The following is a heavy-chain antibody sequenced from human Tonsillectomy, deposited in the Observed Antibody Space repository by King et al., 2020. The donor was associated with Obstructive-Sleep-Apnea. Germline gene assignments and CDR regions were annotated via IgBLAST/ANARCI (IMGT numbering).Heavy chain of an antibody. CDR3: AKGDGIAVAGTDY. CDR1: GFTFDDYA. CDR2: ISWNSGSI. V-gene: IGHV3-9*01. J-gene: IGHJ4*02. Sequence: QLVQSGGGLVQPGRSLRLSCAASGFTFDDYAMHWVRQAPGKGLEWVSGISWNSGSIGYADSVKGRFTISRDNAKNSLYSQMNSLRPEDTALYYCAKGDGIAVAGTDYWGQGTLVTVSS. D-gene: IGHD6-19*01.